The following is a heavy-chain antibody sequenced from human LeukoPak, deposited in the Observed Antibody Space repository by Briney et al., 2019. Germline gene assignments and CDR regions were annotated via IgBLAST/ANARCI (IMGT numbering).Heavy chain of an antibody. Sequence: GASVKVSCKASGGTFSSYAISWVRQAPGQGLEWMGGIIPIFGTANYAQKFQGRVTITADESTSTAYMELSSLRSEDTAVYYCAREGPSTRLAFDIWGQGTMVTVSS. CDR2: IIPIFGTA. V-gene: IGHV1-69*13. CDR1: GGTFSSYA. CDR3: AREGPSTRLAFDI. J-gene: IGHJ3*02. D-gene: IGHD1-1*01.